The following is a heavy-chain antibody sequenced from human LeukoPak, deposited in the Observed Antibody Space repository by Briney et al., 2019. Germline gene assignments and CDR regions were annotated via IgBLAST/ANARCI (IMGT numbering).Heavy chain of an antibody. J-gene: IGHJ6*04. Sequence: GSLRLSCAASGFTFSSYWMNWVRQAPGKGLEWIGEINHSGSTNYNPSLKSRVTISVDTSKNQFSLKLSSVTAADTAVYYCARGTSGACYYYYGMDVWGKGTTVTVSS. V-gene: IGHV4-34*01. CDR3: ARGTSGACYYYYGMDV. CDR1: GFTFSSYW. D-gene: IGHD2-21*02. CDR2: INHSGST.